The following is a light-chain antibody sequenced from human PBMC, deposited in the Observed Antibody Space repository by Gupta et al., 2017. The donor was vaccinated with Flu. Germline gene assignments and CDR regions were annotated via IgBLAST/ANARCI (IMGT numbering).Light chain of an antibody. J-gene: IGKJ1*01. CDR3: QQYYRAPPWT. CDR2: WTS. CDR1: QSVLYSSNNKNY. V-gene: IGKV4-1*01. Sequence: KSSQSVLYSSNNKNYLAWYQQKPGQPPKLLMYWTSTRESGVPDRFSGSGSGTDFTLTISSLQAEDVAVYYCQQYYRAPPWTFGQGTKVEIK.